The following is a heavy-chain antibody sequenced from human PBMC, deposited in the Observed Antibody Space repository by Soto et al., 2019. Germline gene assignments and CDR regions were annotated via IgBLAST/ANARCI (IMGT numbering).Heavy chain of an antibody. V-gene: IGHV3-7*03. J-gene: IGHJ4*02. CDR3: ARYSYGGYDFDY. CDR2: IKPDGSQT. Sequence: EVHLVESGGGLVQPGGSLRLSCVASGFIFRDYWMSWVRQAPGKGLEWVAKIKPDGSQTTYEDSVKGRFTVSRDNTKNLLYVQMDSLRAEDTAVYYCARYSYGGYDFDYWGQGTLVTASS. CDR1: GFIFRDYW. D-gene: IGHD5-12*01.